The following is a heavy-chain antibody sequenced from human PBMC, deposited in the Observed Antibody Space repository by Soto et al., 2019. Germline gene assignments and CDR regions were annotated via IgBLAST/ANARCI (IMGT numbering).Heavy chain of an antibody. CDR2: IFPFIDDV. J-gene: IGHJ4*02. Sequence: SVKVSCKASEDTFNTYAVNWVRQAPGQGLEWMGGIFPFIDDVKYAQKFQARVTFTADKSTSTAYMELSSLRSEDTAVYYCARGRYSSSYRLDYWGRGTLVTVSS. V-gene: IGHV1-69*10. D-gene: IGHD6-13*01. CDR1: EDTFNTYA. CDR3: ARGRYSSSYRLDY.